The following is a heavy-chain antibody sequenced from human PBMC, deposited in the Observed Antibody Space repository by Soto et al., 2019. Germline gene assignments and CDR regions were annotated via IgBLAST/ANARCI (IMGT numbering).Heavy chain of an antibody. CDR2: ISSNGGST. Sequence: GGSLRLSCSVFGFAFSNYAMHWVRQAPGKGLQYVSSISSNGGSTYYADSVKGRFTISRDNSKNTLYLQMSSLRVEDTAVYYCVKDRYVDYWGQGNLVTVSS. CDR1: GFAFSNYA. J-gene: IGHJ4*02. CDR3: VKDRYVDY. V-gene: IGHV3-64D*06.